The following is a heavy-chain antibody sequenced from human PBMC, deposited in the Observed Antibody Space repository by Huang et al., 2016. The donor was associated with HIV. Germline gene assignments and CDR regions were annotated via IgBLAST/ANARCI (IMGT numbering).Heavy chain of an antibody. Sequence: QLLLQESGPGLVKPSEALALTCAVSGGSIRSSDYHWGWIRQPPGKGLEWIGRIYYKGSTHYRPSLKSRVTIAGDTSKNLFFLNLTSMTAADTAVYYCARHREGPVAYYSGWGSHLNYMDVWGRGRTVVVSS. CDR3: ARHREGPVAYYSGWGSHLNYMDV. V-gene: IGHV4-39*01. CDR1: GGSIRSSDYH. D-gene: IGHD3-10*01. CDR2: IYYKGST. J-gene: IGHJ6*03.